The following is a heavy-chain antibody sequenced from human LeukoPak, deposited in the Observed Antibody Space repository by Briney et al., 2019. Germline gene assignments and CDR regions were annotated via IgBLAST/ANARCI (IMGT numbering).Heavy chain of an antibody. CDR2: IYTSGST. V-gene: IGHV4-4*07. D-gene: IGHD4-17*01. CDR1: GGSISSYY. CDR3: ARGTAEYGDRYDYFDY. J-gene: IGHJ4*02. Sequence: SETLSLTCTVSGGSISSYYWSWIRQPAGKGLEWIGRIYTSGSTNYNPSLKSRVTMSVDTSKNQFSLKLGSVTAADTAVYYCARGTAEYGDRYDYFDYWGQGTLVTVSS.